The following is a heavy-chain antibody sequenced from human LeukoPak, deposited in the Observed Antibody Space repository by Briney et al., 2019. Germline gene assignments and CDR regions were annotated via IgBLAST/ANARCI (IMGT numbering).Heavy chain of an antibody. J-gene: IGHJ6*02. Sequence: GGSLRLSCAASGFSFSTYWMHWVRQAPGKGLVWVSLINSDGSSTTYADSVKGRFTISRDNAKNTLYLQMNSLRAEDTAVYYCARDGVTIFGVVINSNSVRRGMDVWGQGTTVTVSS. CDR3: ARDGVTIFGVVINSNSVRRGMDV. CDR1: GFSFSTYW. V-gene: IGHV3-74*01. CDR2: INSDGSST. D-gene: IGHD3-3*01.